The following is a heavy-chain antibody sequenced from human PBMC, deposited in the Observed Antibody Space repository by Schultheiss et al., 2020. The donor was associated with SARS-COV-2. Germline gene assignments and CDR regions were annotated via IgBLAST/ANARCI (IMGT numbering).Heavy chain of an antibody. D-gene: IGHD4-17*01. V-gene: IGHV4-38-2*02. CDR3: ARQTVTTTVDVFDI. Sequence: SQTLSLTCSVSDYSIGTGHYWGWIRQSPGKGLEWIGSIHQSGNSYYSTALKSRVTMSLDTSKNQISLTLKSVIAADTAVYFCARQTVTTTVDVFDIWGQGTKVTVS. CDR1: DYSIGTGHY. J-gene: IGHJ3*02. CDR2: IHQSGNS.